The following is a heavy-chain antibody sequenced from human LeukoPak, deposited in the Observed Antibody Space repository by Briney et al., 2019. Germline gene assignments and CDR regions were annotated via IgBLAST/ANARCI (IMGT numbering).Heavy chain of an antibody. V-gene: IGHV4-39*01. CDR3: ARLLEEGYYGSGSYSCWFDP. CDR2: IYYSGST. D-gene: IGHD3-10*01. Sequence: SETLSLTCTVSGGSISSSSYYWGWIRQPPGKGLEWIGSIYYSGSTYYNPSLKNRVTISVDTSKNQFSLKLSSVTAADTAVYYCARLLEEGYYGSGSYSCWFDPWGQGTLVTVSS. CDR1: GGSISSSSYY. J-gene: IGHJ5*02.